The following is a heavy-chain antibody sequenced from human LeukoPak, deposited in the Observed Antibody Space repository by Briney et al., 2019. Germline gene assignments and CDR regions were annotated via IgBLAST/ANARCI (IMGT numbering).Heavy chain of an antibody. D-gene: IGHD3-10*02. J-gene: IGHJ6*03. CDR1: GGTFSTYA. V-gene: IGHV1-69*05. CDR2: IIPLYATT. Sequence: GASVKVSCKASGGTFSTYAISWVRQAPGQGLEWMGRIIPLYATTYYAHKFQGRVTITTDESTSTAYMDLSSLRSVDTAVYYCARGMFEIEDQYYMDVWGKGTTVTVSS. CDR3: ARGMFEIEDQYYMDV.